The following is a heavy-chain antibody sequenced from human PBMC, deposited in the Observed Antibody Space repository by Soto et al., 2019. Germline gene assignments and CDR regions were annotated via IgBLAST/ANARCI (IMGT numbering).Heavy chain of an antibody. CDR1: GGSITTGGSY. J-gene: IGHJ5*01. D-gene: IGHD2-2*02. CDR3: ARARFQVLYGKPYVAS. V-gene: IGHV4-31*03. CDR2: IYHSGNT. Sequence: PSETLSLTCPVSGGSITTGGSYWSWIRQHPGKGLEWIGNIYHSGNTYYNPSLKSRLTISVDTSKNHFSLMVDSVTAADTAVYYRARARFQVLYGKPYVASWGQGALVTVSS.